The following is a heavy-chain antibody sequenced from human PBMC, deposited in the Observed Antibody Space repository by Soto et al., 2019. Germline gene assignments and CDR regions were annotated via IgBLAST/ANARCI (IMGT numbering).Heavy chain of an antibody. J-gene: IGHJ5*02. CDR2: ISPGSRYP. Sequence: GSLRLSCAGSAFTFGDSYMSWIRQAPGKGLEWLSYISPGSRYPAYADSVRGRFTISRDNAKRSLYLQMMSLTAEDTAVYYCVRGGGGGLFDPWGQGTLVTVSS. D-gene: IGHD2-15*01. V-gene: IGHV3-11*06. CDR1: AFTFGDSY. CDR3: VRGGGGGLFDP.